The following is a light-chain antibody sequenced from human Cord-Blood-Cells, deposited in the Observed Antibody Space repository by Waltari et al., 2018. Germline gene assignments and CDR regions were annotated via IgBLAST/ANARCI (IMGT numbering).Light chain of an antibody. CDR2: GKN. V-gene: IGLV3-19*01. CDR1: SLRSYY. Sequence: SSELTQDPAVSVALGQTVRITCQGDSLRSYYASWYKQKPGQAPVLVNDGKNNRPSGIPDRFSGSSSGSTASLTITGAQAEDEADYYDNSWDSSGNHLVFVGGTKLTVL. J-gene: IGLJ2*01. CDR3: NSWDSSGNHLV.